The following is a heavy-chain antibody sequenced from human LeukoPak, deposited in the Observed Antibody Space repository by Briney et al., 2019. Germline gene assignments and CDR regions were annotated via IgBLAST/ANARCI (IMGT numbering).Heavy chain of an antibody. D-gene: IGHD2-15*01. Sequence: GGSLRLSCAASGFTFNNYGMHWVRQAPGKGLEWVAFIRYNGNNQYYADSVKGRFTISRDNSKNTLYLQMNSLRAEDTAVYYCAKVPILGYCSGGSCRNFDYWGQGTLVTVSS. J-gene: IGHJ4*02. V-gene: IGHV3-30*02. CDR1: GFTFNNYG. CDR3: AKVPILGYCSGGSCRNFDY. CDR2: IRYNGNNQ.